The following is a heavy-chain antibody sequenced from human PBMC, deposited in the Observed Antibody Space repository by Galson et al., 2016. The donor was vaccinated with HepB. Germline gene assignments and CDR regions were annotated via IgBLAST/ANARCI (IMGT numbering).Heavy chain of an antibody. CDR3: AIHTGNSDA. Sequence: QSGAEVKEAGASVKVSCKASGDTLSSYGISWVRQAPGQGLEWMGWISAYNGNTNYARRYKGRVAMTTDASTSTANMELRSLRSDDTAVYYCAIHTGNSDAWGQGTLVTVSS. V-gene: IGHV1-18*04. CDR1: GDTLSSYG. J-gene: IGHJ5*02. CDR2: ISAYNGNT. D-gene: IGHD1-26*01.